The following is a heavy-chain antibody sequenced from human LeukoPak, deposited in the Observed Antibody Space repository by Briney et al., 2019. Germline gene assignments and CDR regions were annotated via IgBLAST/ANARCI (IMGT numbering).Heavy chain of an antibody. V-gene: IGHV1-46*01. CDR1: GYTFTSYY. CDR2: INPSGGST. Sequence: GASVKVSCKASGYTFTSYYMHWVRQAPGQGLEWMGIINPSGGSTSYAQKFQGRVTMTRDTSTSTVYMELSSLRSEDTAVYYCARALGGYYDSSGASDAFDIWGQGTMVTVSS. CDR3: ARALGGYYDSSGASDAFDI. J-gene: IGHJ3*02. D-gene: IGHD3-22*01.